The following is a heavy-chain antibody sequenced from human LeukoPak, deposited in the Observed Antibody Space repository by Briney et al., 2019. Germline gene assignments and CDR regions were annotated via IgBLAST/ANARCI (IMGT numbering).Heavy chain of an antibody. D-gene: IGHD2-15*01. CDR2: IYYSGST. CDR1: GGSISSGGYY. CDR3: ARRRVVVASTDGASGAFDI. Sequence: SETLSLTCTVSGGSISSGGYYWSWIRQHPGKGLEWIGYIYYSGSTYYNPSLRSRVTISVDTSKNQFSLKLSSVTAADTAVYFCARRRVVVASTDGASGAFDIWAKGQWSPSLQ. V-gene: IGHV4-31*03. J-gene: IGHJ3*02.